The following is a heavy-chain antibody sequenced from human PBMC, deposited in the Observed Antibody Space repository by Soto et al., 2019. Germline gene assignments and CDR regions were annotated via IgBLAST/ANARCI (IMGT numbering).Heavy chain of an antibody. J-gene: IGHJ6*02. D-gene: IGHD3-3*01. CDR2: IYYSGST. CDR1: GGSISSGDYY. CDR3: ARDNILGILYGGMDV. V-gene: IGHV4-30-4*01. Sequence: SETLSLTCTVSGGSISSGDYYWSWIRQPPGKGLEWIGYIYYSGSTYYNPSLKSRVTISVNTSKNQFSLKLSPVTAADTSVYYCARDNILGILYGGMDVWGQGTTVTVSS.